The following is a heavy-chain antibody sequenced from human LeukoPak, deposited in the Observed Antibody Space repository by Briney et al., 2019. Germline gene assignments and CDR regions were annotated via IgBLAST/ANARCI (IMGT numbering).Heavy chain of an antibody. J-gene: IGHJ4*02. CDR2: IYYSGST. D-gene: IGHD4-17*01. CDR3: ARMSPRLRRLTVTTSKGFGY. Sequence: PSQTLSLTCAVSGGSISSGGYSWRWIRQPPGKGLEWIGYIYYSGSTYYNPSPKSRVTMSVDTSKNQFSLKLSSVTAADTAVYYCARMSPRLRRLTVTTSKGFGYWGQGTLVTVSS. CDR1: GGSISSGGYS. V-gene: IGHV4-30-4*07.